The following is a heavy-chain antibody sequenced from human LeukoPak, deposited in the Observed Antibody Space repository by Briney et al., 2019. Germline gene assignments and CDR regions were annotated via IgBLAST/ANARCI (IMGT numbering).Heavy chain of an antibody. D-gene: IGHD6-13*01. Sequence: GGSLRLSCAGSGFNFSSYSMSWVRQVPWKGLEFVSSISSSSSFIYYADSVKGRFTISRDNAKKSLSLQMNSLRADDTAVYYCARGYSSSWYLDWGQGTLVTVSS. CDR2: ISSSSSFI. J-gene: IGHJ4*02. CDR1: GFNFSSYS. CDR3: ARGYSSSWYLD. V-gene: IGHV3-21*01.